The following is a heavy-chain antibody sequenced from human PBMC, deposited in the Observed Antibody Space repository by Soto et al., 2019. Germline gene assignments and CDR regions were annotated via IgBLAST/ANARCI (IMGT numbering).Heavy chain of an antibody. J-gene: IGHJ6*02. CDR3: ARAPVVPAAIYYYYYGMDV. CDR1: GYTFSSYG. Sequence: ASVKVSCKASGYTFSSYGITWVRQAPGQRLEWMGWFNTYNGNTNYAQKFQGRVTITADKSTSTAYMELSSLRSEDTAVYYCARAPVVPAAIYYYYYGMDVWGQGTTVTVSS. CDR2: FNTYNGNT. D-gene: IGHD2-2*01. V-gene: IGHV1-18*01.